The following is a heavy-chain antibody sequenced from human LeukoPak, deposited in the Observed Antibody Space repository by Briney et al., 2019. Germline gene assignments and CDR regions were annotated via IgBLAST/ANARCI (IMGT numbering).Heavy chain of an antibody. D-gene: IGHD5-18*01. V-gene: IGHV3-23*01. J-gene: IGHJ4*02. Sequence: GGSLRLSCAASGFTFSSYAMGWVRQAPGKGLEWVSAISGSGGSTYYADSVKSRFTISRDNSKNTLYLQMNSLRAEDTAVYYCAKGTWIQLFPDYWGQGTLVTVSS. CDR1: GFTFSSYA. CDR2: ISGSGGST. CDR3: AKGTWIQLFPDY.